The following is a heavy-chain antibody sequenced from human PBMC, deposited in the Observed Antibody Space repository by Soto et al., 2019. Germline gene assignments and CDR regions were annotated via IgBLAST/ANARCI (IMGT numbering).Heavy chain of an antibody. D-gene: IGHD6-13*01. CDR1: GFTFSDYY. CDR3: ARIRASSWCLGGYLDY. Sequence: LRLSCAASGFTFSDYYMTWIRQAPGKGLEWVSYIVSGSDYTNYADSVKGRFTISRDNAKNSLFLEMSSLRVDDTAVYYCARIRASSWCLGGYLDYWGLGTLVTVSS. J-gene: IGHJ4*02. CDR2: IVSGSDYT. V-gene: IGHV3-11*06.